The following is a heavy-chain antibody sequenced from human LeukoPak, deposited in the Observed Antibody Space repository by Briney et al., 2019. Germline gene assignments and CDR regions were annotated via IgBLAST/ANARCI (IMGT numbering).Heavy chain of an antibody. CDR2: ISNSGTT. V-gene: IGHV3-66*01. CDR1: GFSVSNNH. Sequence: GGSLRLSCAASGFSVSNNHVTWVRQAPGKRLEWVSVISNSGTTYYADSVKGRLTISRDSSKNTVYLQMNSLRAEDSAVYYCAGFGGNSFWGPGTLVTVPS. D-gene: IGHD4-23*01. J-gene: IGHJ4*02. CDR3: AGFGGNSF.